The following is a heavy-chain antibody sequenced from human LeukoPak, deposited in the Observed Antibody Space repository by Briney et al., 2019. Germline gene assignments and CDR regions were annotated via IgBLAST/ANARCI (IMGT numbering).Heavy chain of an antibody. D-gene: IGHD5-18*01. Sequence: GGSLGLSCAASGFTFSSYAMSWVRQAPGKGLEWVSAISGSGGSTYYADSVKGRFTISRDNSKNTLYLQMNSLRAEDTAVYYCARVDRAMLTVYYYYMDVWGKGTTVTVSS. CDR2: ISGSGGST. CDR1: GFTFSSYA. V-gene: IGHV3-23*01. J-gene: IGHJ6*03. CDR3: ARVDRAMLTVYYYYMDV.